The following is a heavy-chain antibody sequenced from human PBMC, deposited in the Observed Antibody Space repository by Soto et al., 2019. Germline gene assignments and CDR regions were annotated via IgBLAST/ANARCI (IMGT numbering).Heavy chain of an antibody. V-gene: IGHV1-18*01. CDR1: GYTFNSYG. J-gene: IGHJ4*02. CDR2: ISAYNGHT. CDR3: ARWRTWGARDFDN. D-gene: IGHD3-16*01. Sequence: QVQLVQSGGEVTRPGASVRVSCKASGYTFNSYGISWVRQAPGQGLEWMGWISAYNGHTDYARKFQGRVAMTTDISTNTVSMELRDLRSDDTAVYYCARWRTWGARDFDNWGQGTLVTVSS.